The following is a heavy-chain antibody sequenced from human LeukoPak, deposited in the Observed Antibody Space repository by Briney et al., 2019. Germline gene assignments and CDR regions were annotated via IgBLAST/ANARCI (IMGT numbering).Heavy chain of an antibody. D-gene: IGHD1-26*01. V-gene: IGHV3-72*01. J-gene: IGHJ4*02. CDR2: TRNKPNGYTT. CDR1: GFTVSSNY. Sequence: GGSLRLSCAASGFTVSSNYMSWVRQAPGNGLEWVGRTRNKPNGYTTEYAASVEGRFTVSRDDSKNSLYLQMSSLKTEDTAVYYCGRVSGRGSFQDYWGQGTLVTVSS. CDR3: GRVSGRGSFQDY.